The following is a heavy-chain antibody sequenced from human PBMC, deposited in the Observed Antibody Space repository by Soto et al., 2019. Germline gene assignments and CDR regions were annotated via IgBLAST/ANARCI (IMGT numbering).Heavy chain of an antibody. CDR3: ARDHSTTNYYYYYGMDV. V-gene: IGHV3-21*01. Sequence: GGSLRLSCADSVFTFRPYSMHWLRQAPPKALEWVSSISSSSSYIYYADSVKGRFTISRDNAKNSLYLQMNSLRAEDTAVYYCARDHSTTNYYYYYGMDVRGQGTTVTSP. D-gene: IGHD2-2*01. CDR2: ISSSSSYI. J-gene: IGHJ6*02. CDR1: VFTFRPYS.